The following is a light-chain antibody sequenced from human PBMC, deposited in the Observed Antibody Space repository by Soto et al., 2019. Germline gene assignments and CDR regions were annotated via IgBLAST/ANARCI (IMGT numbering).Light chain of an antibody. CDR3: QQFHNWPRT. J-gene: IGKJ1*01. V-gene: IGKV3-11*01. Sequence: EVVLTQSPATLSLSPVERATLSCRASQSVSRHLAWYQQKPGQAPRLPIYDASNRATGIPARFSGSGSGTDFTLTISSLEPEDFAVYYCQQFHNWPRTFGQGTKVDIK. CDR2: DAS. CDR1: QSVSRH.